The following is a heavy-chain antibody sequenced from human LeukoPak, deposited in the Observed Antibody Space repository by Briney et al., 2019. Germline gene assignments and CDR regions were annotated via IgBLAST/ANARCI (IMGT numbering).Heavy chain of an antibody. Sequence: GGTLRLSCAASGITFRNHWMHWVRQAPAKGLVWASRIRTDGGSTAYADFVKGRFTISRDNAKNTVYLQMNSLRADDTAVYYCARDMESGGRAFDSWGQGTLVTISS. D-gene: IGHD2-15*01. J-gene: IGHJ4*02. CDR3: ARDMESGGRAFDS. CDR2: IRTDGGST. CDR1: GITFRNHW. V-gene: IGHV3-74*01.